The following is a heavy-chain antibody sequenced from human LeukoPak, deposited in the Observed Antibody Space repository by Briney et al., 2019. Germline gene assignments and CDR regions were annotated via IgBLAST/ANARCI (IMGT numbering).Heavy chain of an antibody. V-gene: IGHV3-30*02. CDR1: GFTFSDYG. D-gene: IGHD1/OR15-1a*01. Sequence: GGSLRLSCAASGFTFSDYGIHWVRQAPGRGLEWVAFIRFDGSDQYYADSVKGRFTISRDNSKSKLFLQMNSLRPDDTAVYYCAKEGTASKPSDLDYWGQGTLVTVSS. CDR2: IRFDGSDQ. J-gene: IGHJ4*02. CDR3: AKEGTASKPSDLDY.